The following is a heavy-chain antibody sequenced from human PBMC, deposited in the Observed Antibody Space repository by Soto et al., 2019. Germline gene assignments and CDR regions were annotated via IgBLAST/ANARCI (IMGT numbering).Heavy chain of an antibody. Sequence: EVQLLESGGGLVQPGGSLRLSCAASGFLSSNYAMGWVRQAPGTGLEWVSAISDRGVNTYYADSVKGRCTISRDNSKNALYQEMKSRRAGERTVYYCIKEARGHSYASLWGQGTPVTVSS. CDR3: IKEARGHSYASL. D-gene: IGHD3-16*01. J-gene: IGHJ4*02. V-gene: IGHV3-23*01. CDR1: GFLSSNYA. CDR2: ISDRGVNT.